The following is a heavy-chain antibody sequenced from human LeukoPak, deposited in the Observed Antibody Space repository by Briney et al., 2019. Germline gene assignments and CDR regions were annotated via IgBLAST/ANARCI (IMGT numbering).Heavy chain of an antibody. CDR3: ARSARWYGLVTAFYY. Sequence: SETLSLTCTVSGGSISSSSYYWSWIRRPPGKGLEWIGSIYYSGSTYYNPSLKSRVTISVDTSKNQFSLKLSSVTAADTAVYYCARSARWYGLVTAFYYWGQGTLVTVSS. V-gene: IGHV4-39*01. CDR2: IYYSGST. CDR1: GGSISSSSYY. D-gene: IGHD3/OR15-3a*01. J-gene: IGHJ4*02.